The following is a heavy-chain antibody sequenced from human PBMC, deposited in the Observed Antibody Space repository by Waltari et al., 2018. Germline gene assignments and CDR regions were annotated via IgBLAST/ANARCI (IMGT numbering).Heavy chain of an antibody. V-gene: IGHV4-39*01. Sequence: QLQLQESGPGLVKPSETLSLTCTVSGGSISSSSYYWGWIRQPPGKGLEWIGSIYYSGSTYYNPSLKSRVTISVDTSKNQFSLKLSSVTAADTAVYYCARHNYYDNSGPLVDYWGQGTLVTVSS. J-gene: IGHJ4*02. CDR2: IYYSGST. CDR3: ARHNYYDNSGPLVDY. CDR1: GGSISSSSYY. D-gene: IGHD3-22*01.